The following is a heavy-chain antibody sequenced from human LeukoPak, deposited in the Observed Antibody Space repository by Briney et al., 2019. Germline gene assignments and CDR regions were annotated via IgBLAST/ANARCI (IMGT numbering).Heavy chain of an antibody. Sequence: SETLSLTCTVSGGSTSNYYWSWIRQPPGKGLEWIGYIYYSGSTNYNPSLKSRVTISVDTSKNQFSLKLSSVTAADTAVYYCARVGGTNYYYYGMDVWGQGTTVTVSS. CDR1: GGSTSNYY. J-gene: IGHJ6*02. CDR3: ARVGGTNYYYYGMDV. D-gene: IGHD1-26*01. V-gene: IGHV4-59*01. CDR2: IYYSGST.